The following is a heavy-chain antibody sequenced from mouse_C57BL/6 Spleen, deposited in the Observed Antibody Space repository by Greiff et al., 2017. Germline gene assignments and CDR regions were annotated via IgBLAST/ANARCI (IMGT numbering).Heavy chain of an antibody. D-gene: IGHD3-2*02. CDR2: IDPSDSYT. CDR1: GYTFTSYW. Sequence: QVQLQQPGAELVRPGTSVKLSCKASGYTFTSYWMHWVKQRPGQGLEWIGVIDPSDSYTNYNQKFKGKATLSVDTSSSTAYMQLSRLTSEDSAVYYCARREQGSGYYFGYWGPGTTLTVSS. CDR3: ARREQGSGYYFGY. J-gene: IGHJ2*01. V-gene: IGHV1-59*01.